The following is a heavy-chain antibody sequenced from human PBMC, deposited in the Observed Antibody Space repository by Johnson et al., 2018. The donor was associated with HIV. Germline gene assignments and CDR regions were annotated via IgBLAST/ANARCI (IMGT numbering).Heavy chain of an antibody. CDR1: GFTVSSNY. V-gene: IGHV3-66*01. J-gene: IGHJ3*02. CDR3: ARWIQLWVAFDI. CDR2: IYSGGST. Sequence: EVQLVESEGGLVQPGGSLRLSCAASGFTVSSNYMSWVRQAPGKGLEWVSVIYSGGSTYYADSVKGRFTISRDNSKNTLYLQMNSLRAEDTAVYYCARWIQLWVAFDIWGQGTMVTVSS. D-gene: IGHD5-18*01.